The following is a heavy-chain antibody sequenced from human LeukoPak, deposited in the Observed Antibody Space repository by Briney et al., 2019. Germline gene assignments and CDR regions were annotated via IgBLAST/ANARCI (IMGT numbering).Heavy chain of an antibody. D-gene: IGHD4-23*01. CDR3: ARVYQSSGISSGYFDY. CDR1: GGSISSYY. Sequence: PSETLSLTCTVSGGSISSYYWSWMTQAAGKRLEWVGRIYSSGSTSYNPSLKSRVTMSVDASKNQVSLKLSSATAADTAMYYCARVYQSSGISSGYFDYWGQGSLVTVSS. J-gene: IGHJ4*02. CDR2: IYSSGST. V-gene: IGHV4-4*07.